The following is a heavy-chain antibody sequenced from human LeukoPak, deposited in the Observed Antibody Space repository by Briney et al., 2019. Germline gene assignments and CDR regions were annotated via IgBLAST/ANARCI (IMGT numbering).Heavy chain of an antibody. CDR2: ISTYTGYS. CDR3: AKNSSGGYSDY. V-gene: IGHV1-18*01. CDR1: GYTFTSSG. Sequence: GASVKVSCKASGYTFTSSGISWVRQAPGQGLEWMGWISTYTGYSKYAQNLQGRVTMTADTSTSTAYMELSSPRSDDTAVYYCAKNSSGGYSDYWGQGTLVTVSS. J-gene: IGHJ4*02. D-gene: IGHD6-19*01.